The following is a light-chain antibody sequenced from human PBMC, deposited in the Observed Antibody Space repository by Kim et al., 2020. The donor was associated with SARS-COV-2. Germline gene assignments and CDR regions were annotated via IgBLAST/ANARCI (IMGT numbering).Light chain of an antibody. CDR3: HQYYTTPQT. CDR1: QSVLSIFNNKDY. CDR2: WAS. V-gene: IGKV4-1*01. J-gene: IGKJ1*01. Sequence: DIVMTQSPDSLAVSLGERATINCKSSQSVLSIFNNKDYLSWYQQKPGQPPKLLIHWASTRESGVPGRFSGSGSGTDFTLTISSLQAEDVAVYYCHQYYTTPQTFGQGTKVDIK.